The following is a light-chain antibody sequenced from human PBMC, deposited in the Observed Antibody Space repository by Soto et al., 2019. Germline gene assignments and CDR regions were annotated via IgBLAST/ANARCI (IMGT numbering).Light chain of an antibody. CDR1: NPNIGGNT. Sequence: QSVLTQPPSASGAPGLRVTISCSGSNPNIGGNTVNWYQQLPGKAPKLLIHSDNERPSGVPGRFSGSRSGASASLAITGLQSEDEAYYYCSAWDDTLSGPVLGGGTKLTVL. J-gene: IGLJ3*02. V-gene: IGLV1-44*01. CDR2: SDN. CDR3: SAWDDTLSGPV.